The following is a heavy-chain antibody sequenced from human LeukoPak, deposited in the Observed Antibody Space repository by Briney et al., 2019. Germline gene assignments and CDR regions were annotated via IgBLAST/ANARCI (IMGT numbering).Heavy chain of an antibody. J-gene: IGHJ4*02. V-gene: IGHV3-23*01. CDR3: AKGRLMVGGVMSLIADY. CDR2: ISGRGGST. Sequence: GGSLRLSCAASGFNFNSYAMIWVPQAPGKGLEWVSAISGRGGSTYYPHSVKGRFTISRDNSKNTLYLQMNSLRAEDTAVYYCAKGRLMVGGVMSLIADYWGQGTLVTVSS. D-gene: IGHD3-10*01. CDR1: GFNFNSYA.